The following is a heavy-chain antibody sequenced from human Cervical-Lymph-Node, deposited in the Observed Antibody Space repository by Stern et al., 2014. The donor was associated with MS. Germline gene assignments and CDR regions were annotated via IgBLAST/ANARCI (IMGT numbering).Heavy chain of an antibody. D-gene: IGHD3-10*01. V-gene: IGHV2-26*01. CDR1: GFSLSNARMG. Sequence: QITLKESGPVLVKPTETLMLTCTVSGFSLSNARMGVSWIRQPPGKALESLAHLFSNNEKSSSPSLQSMLTISKDTSKSQVVLTMTNMDPVDTATYFCARILYDGAYRGDYWGQGILVTVSS. CDR3: ARILYDGAYRGDY. CDR2: LFSNNEK. J-gene: IGHJ4*02.